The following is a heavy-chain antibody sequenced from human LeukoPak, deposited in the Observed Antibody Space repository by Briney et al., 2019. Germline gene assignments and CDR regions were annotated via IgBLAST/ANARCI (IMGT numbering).Heavy chain of an antibody. Sequence: PGGSLRLSCSASGFSFSLYFMTWARQPPGKGPEWVSVISSSGDEIHYADSVKGRFIISRDNSKNTLNLQMNSLRAEDTAVYYCAKDVDIVATIFDYWGQGTLVTVSS. CDR3: AKDVDIVATIFDY. V-gene: IGHV3-23*01. CDR1: GFSFSLYF. CDR2: ISSSGDEI. D-gene: IGHD5-12*01. J-gene: IGHJ4*02.